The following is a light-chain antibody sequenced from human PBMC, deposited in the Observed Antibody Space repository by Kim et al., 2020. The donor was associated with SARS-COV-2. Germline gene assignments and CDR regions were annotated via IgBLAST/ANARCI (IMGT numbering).Light chain of an antibody. J-gene: IGLJ2*01. CDR2: HDT. V-gene: IGLV3-1*01. Sequence: SYELTQPPSVSVSPGQTASISCSGDKLENKYVCWYQQKPGRSPVLVIYHDTERPSGIPERFSGSNSGNTATLTISETQPMDEADYYCQAWDSSTAVFGGGTQLTVL. CDR1: KLENKY. CDR3: QAWDSSTAV.